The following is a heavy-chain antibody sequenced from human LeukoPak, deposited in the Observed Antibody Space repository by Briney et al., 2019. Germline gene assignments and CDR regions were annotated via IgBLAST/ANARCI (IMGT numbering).Heavy chain of an antibody. CDR2: IYYSGST. CDR1: GGSISSYY. D-gene: IGHD6-19*01. V-gene: IGHV4-59*08. Sequence: SETLSLTCTVSGGSISSYYWSWIRQPPGKGLEWIGYIYYSGSTNYNPSLKSRVTISVDTSKNQFSLKLSSVTAAETAVYYCAGGRDSSGGECYFDYWGQGTLVTVSS. CDR3: AGGRDSSGGECYFDY. J-gene: IGHJ4*02.